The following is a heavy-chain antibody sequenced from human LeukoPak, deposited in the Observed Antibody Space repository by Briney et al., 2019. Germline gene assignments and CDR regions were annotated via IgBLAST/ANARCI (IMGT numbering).Heavy chain of an antibody. D-gene: IGHD4-17*01. Sequence: PSETLSLTCTVSGGSISSYYWSWIRQPPGKGLEWIGYIYYSGSTNYNPSLKSRVTISVDTSKNQFSLKLSSVTAADTAVYYCAAEVDMTTVTTGRRPFDYWGQGTLVTVSS. CDR2: IYYSGST. CDR3: AAEVDMTTVTTGRRPFDY. CDR1: GGSISSYY. V-gene: IGHV4-59*12. J-gene: IGHJ4*02.